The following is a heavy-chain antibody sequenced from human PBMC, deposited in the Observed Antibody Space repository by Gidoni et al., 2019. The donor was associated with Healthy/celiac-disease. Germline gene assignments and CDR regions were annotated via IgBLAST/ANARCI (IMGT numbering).Heavy chain of an antibody. Sequence: QITLKESGPPLVKPPQTLTLTCTFSGFSPSTRGVGVGWIRQPPGKALEWLALMYWDDDKRYSPSLKSRRTITKDTSKNQVVLTMTNMDPVDTATDYCAHRRSGPVDYWGQGTLVTVSS. CDR1: GFSPSTRGVG. D-gene: IGHD5-12*01. CDR2: MYWDDDK. V-gene: IGHV2-5*02. CDR3: AHRRSGPVDY. J-gene: IGHJ4*02.